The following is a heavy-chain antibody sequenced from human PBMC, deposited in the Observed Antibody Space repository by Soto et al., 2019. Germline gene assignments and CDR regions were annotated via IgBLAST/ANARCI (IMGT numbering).Heavy chain of an antibody. D-gene: IGHD2-15*01. J-gene: IGHJ4*02. CDR3: ARVPVSYRAPCSGGSCYLFDY. Sequence: ASVKLSCKTSGYTYTNYYIHWVRQAPGQGLEWMGVINPSGISTTYAQKFQGRVTMTRDTSTSTVYMDLSSLRPEDTAVYFCARVPVSYRAPCSGGSCYLFDYWGQGTLVTVSS. CDR1: GYTYTNYY. CDR2: INPSGIST. V-gene: IGHV1-46*01.